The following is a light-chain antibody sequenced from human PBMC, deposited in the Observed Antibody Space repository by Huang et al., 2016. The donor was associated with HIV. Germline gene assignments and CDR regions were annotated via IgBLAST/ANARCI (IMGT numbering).Light chain of an antibody. J-gene: IGKJ1*01. CDR1: QSLLHSNGHNY. V-gene: IGKV2-28*01. Sequence: DIVMVQSPASLSVTPGESVSITCRSSQSLLHSNGHNYLDCYLQKPGQSPQLLIYLCAIRASGVPDRFSGSGSGTYLTLRINRVEAGDVGIYYCMQGLQTWTFGQGTKVEI. CDR2: LCA. CDR3: MQGLQTWT.